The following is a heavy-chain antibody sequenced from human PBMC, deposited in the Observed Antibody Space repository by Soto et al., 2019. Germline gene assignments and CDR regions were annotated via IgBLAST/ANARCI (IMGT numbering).Heavy chain of an antibody. Sequence: PFETLSLTCALSCGSITSANWWTWVRQPPGGGLEWIGEISHSGITNYKASLKSRVTMSVDKTKNDVSLKLTSVTAADTAVYYCARVLRGWFDPWGQGTPVTVSS. V-gene: IGHV4-4*02. CDR3: ARVLRGWFDP. CDR2: ISHSGIT. J-gene: IGHJ5*02. CDR1: CGSITSANW.